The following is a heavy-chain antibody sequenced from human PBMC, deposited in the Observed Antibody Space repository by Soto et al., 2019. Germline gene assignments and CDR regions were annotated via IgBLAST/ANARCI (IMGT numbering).Heavy chain of an antibody. D-gene: IGHD3-10*01. V-gene: IGHV4-38-2*01. Sequence: SETLSLTCAVSCHSISSGYYWGWLRPPPGKGLEWIGSFYHSGSTYYNPSLKSRVTISVDTSKNQFSLKLSSVTAADTAVYYCARGEDYGSGNYFDYCGQGTLVTV. CDR2: FYHSGST. CDR3: ARGEDYGSGNYFDY. CDR1: CHSISSGYY. J-gene: IGHJ4*02.